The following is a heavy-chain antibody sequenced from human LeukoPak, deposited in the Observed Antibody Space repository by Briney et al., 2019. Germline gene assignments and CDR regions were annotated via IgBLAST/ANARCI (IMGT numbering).Heavy chain of an antibody. V-gene: IGHV3-23*01. CDR3: ARDMQLST. CDR1: GFTFSGSA. D-gene: IGHD3-16*02. J-gene: IGHJ3*01. CDR2: ISYSGANS. Sequence: PWGSLTLSCAASGFTFSGSAMSWVCQAPGEGLEWVSLISYSGANSYYTDSVRGRFTISRDNSKDTLFLQMNSLRAEDTAIYYCARDMQLSTWGLGPMVTVSS.